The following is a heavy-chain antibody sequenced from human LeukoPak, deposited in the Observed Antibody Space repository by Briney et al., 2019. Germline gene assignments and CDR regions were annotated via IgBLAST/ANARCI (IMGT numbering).Heavy chain of an antibody. CDR2: ISSSGSTI. J-gene: IGHJ6*04. D-gene: IGHD3-10*02. CDR1: GFTFSSYE. V-gene: IGHV3-48*03. CDR3: AELGITMIGGV. Sequence: GGSLRLSCAASGFTFSSYEMNWVRQAPGKGLEWVSYISSSGSTIYYADSEKGRFTISRDNAKNSLYLQMNSLRAEDTAVYYCAELGITMIGGVWGKGTTVTISS.